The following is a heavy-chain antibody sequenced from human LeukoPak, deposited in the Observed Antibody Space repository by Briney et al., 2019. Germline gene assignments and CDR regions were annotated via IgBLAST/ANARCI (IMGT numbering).Heavy chain of an antibody. V-gene: IGHV3-7*01. CDR3: ARVGATYYYDSSGYRSVYFDY. J-gene: IGHJ4*02. CDR1: GFTFSSYW. CDR2: IKQDGSEK. D-gene: IGHD3-22*01. Sequence: GESLKISCAASGFTFSSYWMSWVRQAPGKGLEWVANIKQDGSEKYYVDSVKGRFTISRDNAKNSLYLQMNSLRAEDTAVYYCARVGATYYYDSSGYRSVYFDYWGQGTLVTVSS.